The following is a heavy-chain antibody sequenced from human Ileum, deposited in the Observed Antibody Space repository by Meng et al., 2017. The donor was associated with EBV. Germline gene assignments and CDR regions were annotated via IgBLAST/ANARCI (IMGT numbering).Heavy chain of an antibody. CDR2: MHPSGST. V-gene: IGHV4-4*02. Sequence: VRRKHSGPGLVKPSAPPAPPVAVSGDFISMSHWWTWVRQPPGKGLEWIGEMHPSGSTYYNPSLKSRVTISLDTFNNQFFLRLTSLTAADTAVYYCAKANDYSLNSWGQGTLVTVSS. CDR1: GDFISMSHW. J-gene: IGHJ4*02. CDR3: AKANDYSLNS. D-gene: IGHD4-11*01.